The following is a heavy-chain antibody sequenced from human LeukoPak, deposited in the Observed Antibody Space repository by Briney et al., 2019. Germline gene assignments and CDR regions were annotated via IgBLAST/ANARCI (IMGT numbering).Heavy chain of an antibody. Sequence: PGGSLRLSCAASGFTFDDYAMHWVRQAPGKGLEWVSGISWNSGSIGYADSVKGRLTISRDNAKNSLYLQMNSLRAEDMALYYCAKDFGGIAVAAGDYWGQGTLVTVSS. CDR1: GFTFDDYA. CDR3: AKDFGGIAVAAGDY. V-gene: IGHV3-9*03. CDR2: ISWNSGSI. D-gene: IGHD6-19*01. J-gene: IGHJ4*02.